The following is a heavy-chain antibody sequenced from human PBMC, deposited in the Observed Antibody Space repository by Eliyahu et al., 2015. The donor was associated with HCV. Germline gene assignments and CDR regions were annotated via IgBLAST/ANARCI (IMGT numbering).Heavy chain of an antibody. Sequence: QVQLQQWGAGLLKPSETLSLTCAVYGGSFSGYYWSWIRQPPGKGLEWIGEINHSGTTNYNPSLKSRVTISVDTSKSQFSLKLSSVTAADTAVYYCARDRPPDYCSSTSCPFDYWGQGTLVTVSS. CDR2: INHSGTT. V-gene: IGHV4-34*01. CDR3: ARDRPPDYCSSTSCPFDY. J-gene: IGHJ4*02. D-gene: IGHD2-2*01. CDR1: GGSFSGYY.